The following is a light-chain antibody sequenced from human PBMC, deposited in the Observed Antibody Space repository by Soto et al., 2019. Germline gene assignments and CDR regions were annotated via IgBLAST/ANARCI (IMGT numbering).Light chain of an antibody. CDR1: QSVSRH. V-gene: IGKV3-15*01. J-gene: IGKJ1*01. CDR3: QQYNDWPPWT. Sequence: EIVMTQSPATLSVSPGERATLSCRASQSVSRHLAWYQQKPGQAPRLLIYGASNRATGIPPRFSGSGSGTDFTLTITSLQSEDFAVYYCQQYNDWPPWTLGQGTKVDI. CDR2: GAS.